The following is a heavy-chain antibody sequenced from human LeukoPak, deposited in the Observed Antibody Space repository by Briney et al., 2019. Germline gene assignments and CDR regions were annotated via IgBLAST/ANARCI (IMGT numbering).Heavy chain of an antibody. CDR1: GFTFSSYA. CDR2: ISYDGSNK. J-gene: IGHJ4*02. CDR3: ARDLGYSGYDYFSFLDY. Sequence: PGGSLRLYCAASGFTFSSYAMHWVRQAPGKGLEWVAVISYDGSNKYYADSVKGRFTISRDNSKNTVHLQMNSLRAEDTAVYYCARDLGYSGYDYFSFLDYWGQGTLVTVSS. V-gene: IGHV3-30*01. D-gene: IGHD5-12*01.